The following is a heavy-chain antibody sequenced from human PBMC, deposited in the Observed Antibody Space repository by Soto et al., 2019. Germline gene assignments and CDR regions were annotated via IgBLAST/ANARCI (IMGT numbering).Heavy chain of an antibody. D-gene: IGHD1-26*01. CDR1: GYTFTSYA. V-gene: IGHV1-3*01. J-gene: IGHJ4*02. Sequence: ASVKVSCKASGYTFTSYALHWVRQAPGQRLEWMGWINAANGNTKYSQKFQGRVTITRDTSASTAYMDLSSLRSEDTALYYCALDSGSSYDYWGQGTLVTVSS. CDR3: ALDSGSSYDY. CDR2: INAANGNT.